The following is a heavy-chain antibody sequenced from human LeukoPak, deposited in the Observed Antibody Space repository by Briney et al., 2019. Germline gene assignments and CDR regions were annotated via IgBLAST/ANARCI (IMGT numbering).Heavy chain of an antibody. D-gene: IGHD3-10*01. J-gene: IGHJ4*02. CDR2: IIPIFGTT. CDR3: ARIVGIASRGYFDY. CDR1: GGTISRYA. Sequence: SSVKVSCNASGGTISRYAISWVRQAPGQGPEWMGGIIPIFGTTNYAQKFQGRVTITADESTSTAYMELSSLRSEDTAVYYCARIVGIASRGYFDYWGQGTLVTVSS. V-gene: IGHV1-69*01.